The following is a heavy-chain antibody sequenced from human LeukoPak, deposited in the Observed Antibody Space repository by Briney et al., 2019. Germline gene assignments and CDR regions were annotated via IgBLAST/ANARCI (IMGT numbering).Heavy chain of an antibody. D-gene: IGHD2-2*01. CDR2: INWNGGST. V-gene: IGHV3-20*04. CDR3: ARDGGYCSSTSCYDGYYFDY. J-gene: IGHJ4*02. Sequence: GSLRLSCAASGFTFDDYGMSWVRQAPGKGLEWVSGINWNGGSTGYADSVKGRFTISRDNAKNSLYLQMNSLRAEDTALYYCARDGGYCSSTSCYDGYYFDYWGQGTLVTVSS. CDR1: GFTFDDYG.